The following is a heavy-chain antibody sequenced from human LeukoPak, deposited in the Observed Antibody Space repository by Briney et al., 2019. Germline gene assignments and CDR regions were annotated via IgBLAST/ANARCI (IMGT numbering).Heavy chain of an antibody. CDR2: INPNSGGT. V-gene: IGHV1-2*02. Sequence: ASVKVSCKASGYTFTGYYMHWVRQAPGQGLEWMGWINPNSGGTNYAQKFQGRVTMTRDTSISTAYMELNSLRAEDTAVYYCARDCDSSGWYSNWFDPWGQGTLVTVSS. CDR3: ARDCDSSGWYSNWFDP. CDR1: GYTFTGYY. D-gene: IGHD6-19*01. J-gene: IGHJ5*02.